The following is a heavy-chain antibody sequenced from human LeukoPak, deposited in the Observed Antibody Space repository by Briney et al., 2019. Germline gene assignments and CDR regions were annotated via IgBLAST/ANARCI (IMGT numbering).Heavy chain of an antibody. J-gene: IGHJ4*02. CDR1: GFTFSTYE. V-gene: IGHV3-48*03. CDR3: ARGGGWFGELTLARFDY. CDR2: ISSSGSNI. D-gene: IGHD3-10*01. Sequence: GGSLRLSCVPSGFTFSTYEMSWVRQAPGKGLEWVSYISSSGSNIYYADSVKGRVTVSRDNAKNSLYLQMNSLRVEDTAVYYCARGGGWFGELTLARFDYWGQGTLVTVSS.